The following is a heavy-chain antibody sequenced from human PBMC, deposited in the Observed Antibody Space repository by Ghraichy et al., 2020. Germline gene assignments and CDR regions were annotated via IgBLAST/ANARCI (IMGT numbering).Heavy chain of an antibody. CDR1: GFTFNSYA. CDR2: INEHGRAT. D-gene: IGHD5-18*01. J-gene: IGHJ2*01. V-gene: IGHV3-23*01. Sequence: GESLNIPCAASGFTFNSYAMGWVRQAPGKGLEWVSTINEHGRATYYAASVKGRFTISREHPRDTLFLQVNSLRFDDTAVYYCAKEGRPYSGGGYFDLWGRGTLVTVSS. CDR3: AKEGRPYSGGGYFDL.